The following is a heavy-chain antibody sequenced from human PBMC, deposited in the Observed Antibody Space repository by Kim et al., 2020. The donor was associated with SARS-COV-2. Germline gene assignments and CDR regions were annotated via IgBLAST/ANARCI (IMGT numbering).Heavy chain of an antibody. J-gene: IGHJ4*02. Sequence: KFQGRVTITADESTGTAYMGLSSLRSEDTAVYYCARGVPSKQWLVHFFDYWGQGTLVTVSS. CDR3: ARGVPSKQWLVHFFDY. D-gene: IGHD6-19*01. V-gene: IGHV1-69*01.